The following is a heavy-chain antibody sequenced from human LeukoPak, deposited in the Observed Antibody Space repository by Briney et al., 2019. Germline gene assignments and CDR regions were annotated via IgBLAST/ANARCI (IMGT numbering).Heavy chain of an antibody. V-gene: IGHV4-39*07. Sequence: SETLSLTCTVSGGSISSSSYYWGWIRQPPGKGLEWIGSIYYSGSTYYNPSLKSRVTISVDTSKNQFSLKLSSVTAADTAVYYCARDARMLQLPQYNWFDPWGQEPWSPSPQ. CDR2: IYYSGST. D-gene: IGHD2-8*01. CDR3: ARDARMLQLPQYNWFDP. J-gene: IGHJ5*02. CDR1: GGSISSSSYY.